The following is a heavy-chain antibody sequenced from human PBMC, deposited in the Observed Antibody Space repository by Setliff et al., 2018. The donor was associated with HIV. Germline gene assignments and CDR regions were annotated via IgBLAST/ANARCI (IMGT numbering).Heavy chain of an antibody. CDR2: ISGSGSAM. Sequence: PGGSLRLSCAASGFTFSGYEMNWVRQAPGKGLEWVSYISGSGSAMYYADSVEGRFTISRDNAKNSLYLQMNSLRAEDTAVYHCARGHYFKDVWGQGTTVTVSS. D-gene: IGHD3-22*01. CDR1: GFTFSGYE. V-gene: IGHV3-48*03. J-gene: IGHJ6*02. CDR3: ARGHYFKDV.